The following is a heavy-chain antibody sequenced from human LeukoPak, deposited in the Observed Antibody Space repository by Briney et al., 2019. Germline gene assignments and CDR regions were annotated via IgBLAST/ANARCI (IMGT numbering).Heavy chain of an antibody. D-gene: IGHD2-21*01. CDR2: ISYDGSNK. CDR1: GFTFSSYG. CDR3: AKDPQLLPVVVNLEH. V-gene: IGHV3-30*18. Sequence: PGRSLRLSCAASGFTFSSYGMHWVRQAPGKGLEWVAVISYDGSNKYYGDSVKGRFTISRDNSKNTLYLQMNSLRAEDTAVYYCAKDPQLLPVVVNLEHWGQGTLVTVSS. J-gene: IGHJ1*01.